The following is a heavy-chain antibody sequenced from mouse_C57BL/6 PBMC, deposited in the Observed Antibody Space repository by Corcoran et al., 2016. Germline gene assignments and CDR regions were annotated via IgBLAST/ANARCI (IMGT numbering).Heavy chain of an antibody. CDR3: ARFRTAQAKGDYAMDY. CDR2: INTYSGVP. D-gene: IGHD3-2*02. V-gene: IGHV9-3*01. CDR1: GYTFTTYG. J-gene: IGHJ4*01. Sequence: QIQLVQSGPELKKPGETVKISCKASGYTFTTYGMSWVKQAPGKGLKWMGWINTYSGVPTYADDFKGRFAFSLETSASTAYLQINNLKNEDTATYFCARFRTAQAKGDYAMDYWGQGTSVTVSS.